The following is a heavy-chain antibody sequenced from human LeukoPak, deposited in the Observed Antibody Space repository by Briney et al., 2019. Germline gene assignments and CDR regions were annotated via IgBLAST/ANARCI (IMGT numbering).Heavy chain of an antibody. CDR1: GGSISSSSYY. CDR2: IYYSGST. CDR3: RQGVLPAAPDAFDI. V-gene: IGHV4-39*07. J-gene: IGHJ3*02. Sequence: PSETLSLTCTVSGGSISSSSYYWGWIRQPPGKGLEWIGSIYYSGSTYYNPSLKSRVTISVDTSKNQFSLKLSSVTAADTAVYYCRQGVLPAAPDAFDIWGQGTMVTVSS. D-gene: IGHD2-2*01.